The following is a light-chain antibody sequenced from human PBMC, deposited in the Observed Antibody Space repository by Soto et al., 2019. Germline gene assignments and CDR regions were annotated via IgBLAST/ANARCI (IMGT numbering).Light chain of an antibody. CDR1: QTISSW. Sequence: DIQMTQSPSTLSGSVGDRVTITCRASQTISSWLAWYEQKPGKAPKLLIYKASTLNSGVPSRFSGSGAGTEFTRTISSLQPDDVATYYCQHYNSYPEAFGQGTKVDIK. CDR2: KAS. CDR3: QHYNSYPEA. V-gene: IGKV1-5*03. J-gene: IGKJ1*01.